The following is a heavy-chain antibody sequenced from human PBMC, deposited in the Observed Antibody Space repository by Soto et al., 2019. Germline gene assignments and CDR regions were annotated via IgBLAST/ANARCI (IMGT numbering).Heavy chain of an antibody. D-gene: IGHD6-19*01. V-gene: IGHV4-31*03. J-gene: IGHJ4*02. CDR2: IYDSEST. Sequence: QVQLQESGPGLVKPSQTLSLTCTVSGASISSGGYYWSWIRQHPGKGLEWIGYIYDSESTYYNPSLKGRVTISVDMSKNQFSLKLSSVTATDTAVYYCARHHMAATDMYFDYWGQGTLVTASS. CDR1: GASISSGGYY. CDR3: ARHHMAATDMYFDY.